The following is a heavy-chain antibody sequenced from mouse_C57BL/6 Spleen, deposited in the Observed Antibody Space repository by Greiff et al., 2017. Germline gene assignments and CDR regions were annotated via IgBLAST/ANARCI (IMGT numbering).Heavy chain of an antibody. Sequence: VQLQQPGAELVRPGSSVKLSCKASGYTFTSYWMDWVKQRPGQGLEWIGNIYPSDSETHYNQKFKDKATLTVDKSSSTAYMQLSSLTSEDSAVYYCAVYYGYDGPFAYWGQGTLVTVSA. D-gene: IGHD2-2*01. J-gene: IGHJ3*01. V-gene: IGHV1-61*01. CDR2: IYPSDSET. CDR1: GYTFTSYW. CDR3: AVYYGYDGPFAY.